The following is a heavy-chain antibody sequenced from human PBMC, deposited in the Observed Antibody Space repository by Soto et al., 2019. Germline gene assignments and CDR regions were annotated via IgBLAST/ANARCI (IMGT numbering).Heavy chain of an antibody. CDR2: ISNSGGST. CDR1: GFTFSSSA. CDR3: AKGCGGDCYSGVEY. D-gene: IGHD2-21*02. Sequence: EVQLLESGRGLVQPGGHLRLSCAASGFTFSSSAMSWVRQAPGKGLEWVSSISNSGGSTYYADSVKGRFTISIDNSKNTSYLQMNSLQAEDTAVYYCAKGCGGDCYSGVEYWGQGTLVTVSS. J-gene: IGHJ4*02. V-gene: IGHV3-23*01.